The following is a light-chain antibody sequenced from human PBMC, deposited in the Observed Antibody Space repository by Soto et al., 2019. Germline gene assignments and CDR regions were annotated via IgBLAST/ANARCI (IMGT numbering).Light chain of an antibody. CDR3: QQSYSTPLT. V-gene: IGKV1-39*01. J-gene: IGKJ4*01. Sequence: DIQVTQSPSSLSASVGDRVTLACRASQSISSYLNWYQQKPGKAPKFLIYAASSLQSGVPSRFSGSGAGTDFTLTISSLQPEDFATYYCQQSYSTPLTFGGGTKVDI. CDR2: AAS. CDR1: QSISSY.